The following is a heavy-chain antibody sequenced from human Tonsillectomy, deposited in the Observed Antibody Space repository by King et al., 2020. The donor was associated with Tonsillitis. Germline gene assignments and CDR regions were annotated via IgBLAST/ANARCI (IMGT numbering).Heavy chain of an antibody. V-gene: IGHV3-53*01. CDR2: IYGGGTT. CDR3: ARVNYYDSSGYWSPYYFDY. J-gene: IGHJ4*02. CDR1: GFSVSSHY. D-gene: IGHD3-22*01. Sequence: VQLVESGGGLMQPGGSLRLSCAASGFSVSSHYMSWVRQAPGKGLEWGSVIYGGGTTYYADFVKGRFTISRDNSENTLYLQMKSLRAEDTAMYYCARVNYYDSSGYWSPYYFDYWGQGTLVTVSS.